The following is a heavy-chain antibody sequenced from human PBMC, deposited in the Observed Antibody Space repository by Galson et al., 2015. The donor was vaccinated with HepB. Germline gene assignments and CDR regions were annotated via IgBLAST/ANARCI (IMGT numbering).Heavy chain of an antibody. CDR2: IYYSGST. J-gene: IGHJ5*02. D-gene: IGHD3-9*01. CDR3: ASVSSEYDILTGYYKRIWGWFDP. Sequence: SETLSLTCAVYGGSFSGYYWSWTRQPPGKGLEWIGYIYYSGSTNYNPSLKSRVTISVDTSKNQFSLKLSSVTAADTAVYYCASVSSEYDILTGYYKRIWGWFDPWGQGTLVTVSS. V-gene: IGHV4-59*01. CDR1: GGSFSGYY.